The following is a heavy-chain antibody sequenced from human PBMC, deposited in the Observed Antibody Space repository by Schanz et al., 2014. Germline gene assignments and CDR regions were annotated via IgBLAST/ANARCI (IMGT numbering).Heavy chain of an antibody. Sequence: EVQLVESGGGLAQPGGSLRLSCAASGFTLSNYAMSWVRQAPGKGLEWVSALSEGGGGTNYADSVRGRFTISSDSTKSAQYLQMHSLRAESTTVYYCAKGRCGELRAFDLWGRGTMVTVSS. CDR2: LSEGGGGT. CDR3: AKGRCGELRAFDL. V-gene: IGHV3-23*04. J-gene: IGHJ3*01. D-gene: IGHD3-10*01. CDR1: GFTLSNYA.